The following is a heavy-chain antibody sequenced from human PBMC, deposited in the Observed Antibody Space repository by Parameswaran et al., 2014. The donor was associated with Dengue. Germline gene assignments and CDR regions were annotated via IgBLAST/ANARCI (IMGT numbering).Heavy chain of an antibody. CDR3: ARGVDGDSTFSYYYYGMDV. CDR1: GGSFSGYY. CDR2: INHSGST. D-gene: IGHD4-17*01. V-gene: IGHV4-34*01. Sequence: SETLSLTCAVYGGSFSGYYWSWIRQPPGKGLEWIGEINHSGSTNYNPSLKSRVTISVDTSKNQFSLKLSSVTAADTAVYYCARGVDGDSTFSYYYYGMDVWGQGTTVTVSS. J-gene: IGHJ6*02.